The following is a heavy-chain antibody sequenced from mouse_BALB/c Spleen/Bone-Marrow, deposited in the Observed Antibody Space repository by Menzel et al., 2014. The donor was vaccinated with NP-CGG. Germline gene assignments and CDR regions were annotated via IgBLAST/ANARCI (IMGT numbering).Heavy chain of an antibody. V-gene: IGHV1S56*01. CDR2: IYPGDGST. Sequence: VQLQESGPELVKPGASVKMSCKASGYTFTSYYIRWVKQRPGQGLEWIGWIYPGDGSTKYNEKFKGKTTLTADKSSSTAYMLLSSLTSEDSAIYFCARGGGMDYWGQGTSVTVSS. J-gene: IGHJ4*01. CDR3: ARGGGMDY. CDR1: GYTFTSYY.